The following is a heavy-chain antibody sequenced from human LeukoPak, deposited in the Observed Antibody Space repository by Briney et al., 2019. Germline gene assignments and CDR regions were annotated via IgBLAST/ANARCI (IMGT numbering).Heavy chain of an antibody. V-gene: IGHV3-64D*06. CDR3: VKDRYTYSSSWYGT. D-gene: IGHD6-13*01. J-gene: IGHJ4*02. CDR2: ISSNGGST. CDR1: GFPFSSYA. Sequence: GSLLLSCSASGFPFSSYAMHWVRQAPGKGLEYVSAISSNGGSTYYADSVKGRFTISRDNSKNTLYLQMSSLRAEDTAVYYCVKDRYTYSSSWYGTWGQGTLVTVSS.